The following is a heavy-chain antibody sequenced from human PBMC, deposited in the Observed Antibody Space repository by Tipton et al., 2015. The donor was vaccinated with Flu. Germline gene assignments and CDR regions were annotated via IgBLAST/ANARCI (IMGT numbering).Heavy chain of an antibody. D-gene: IGHD3-16*01. J-gene: IGHJ4*02. CDR2: FSLRGYT. Sequence: SLRLSCAVSGGSIDSSEWWSWVRQSPEKGLEWLGEFSLRGYTNYNPSLKSRVTISVDKSRNQFPLWLSSVIAADTAVYYCARNLAHSQYCWGQGTLVTVAS. V-gene: IGHV4-4*02. CDR1: GGSIDSSEW. CDR3: ARNLAHSQYC.